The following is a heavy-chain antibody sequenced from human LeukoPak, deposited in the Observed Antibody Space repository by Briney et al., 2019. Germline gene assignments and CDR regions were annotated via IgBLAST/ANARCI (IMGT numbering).Heavy chain of an antibody. V-gene: IGHV3-64*04. CDR3: ARDRSGDSTAYYTDY. CDR2: ISRNGGST. D-gene: IGHD3-22*01. Sequence: GGSLRLSCSASGFTFSSFAMHWVRQAPGKGLEYVAAISRNGGSTYYADSVKGRFTISRDDSKNTVYLHMNSLRAEDTAVYYCARDRSGDSTAYYTDYWGQGTLVTVSS. J-gene: IGHJ4*02. CDR1: GFTFSSFA.